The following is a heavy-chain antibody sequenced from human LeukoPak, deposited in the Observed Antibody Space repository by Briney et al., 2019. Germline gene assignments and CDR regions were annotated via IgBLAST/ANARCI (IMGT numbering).Heavy chain of an antibody. CDR1: GGSIRSYY. V-gene: IGHV4-59*07. Sequence: SDTLSLTCSVSGGSIRSYYRIWIRQPPGKGRAGIGYSYYSGSTNYSPSLNSRVTISVDTSKNQFSLKLSSVTAADTAVYYCARGQWLAKTEYYFDYWGQGTLVTVSS. CDR2: SYYSGST. D-gene: IGHD6-19*01. CDR3: ARGQWLAKTEYYFDY. J-gene: IGHJ4*02.